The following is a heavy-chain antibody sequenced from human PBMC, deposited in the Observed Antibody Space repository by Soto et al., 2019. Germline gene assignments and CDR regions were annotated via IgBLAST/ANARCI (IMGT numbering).Heavy chain of an antibody. Sequence: GGALRLSWAASGFTFSSYGMHWVRQAPGKGLEWVAVISYDGSNKYYADSVKGRFTISRDNSKKTLYLQMNSLRAEDTAVYYCAKVITGTFYYFDYWGQGT. CDR1: GFTFSSYG. V-gene: IGHV3-30*18. CDR3: AKVITGTFYYFDY. J-gene: IGHJ4*02. D-gene: IGHD1-7*01. CDR2: ISYDGSNK.